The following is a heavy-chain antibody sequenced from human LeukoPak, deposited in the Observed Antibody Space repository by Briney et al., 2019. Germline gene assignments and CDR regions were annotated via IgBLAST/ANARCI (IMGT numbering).Heavy chain of an antibody. CDR2: INHSGST. CDR3: ARRRGYYDYVWGSYRYPYYFDY. CDR1: GGSFSGYY. J-gene: IGHJ4*02. D-gene: IGHD3-16*02. Sequence: SETLSLTCAVYGGSFSGYYWSWIRQPPGKGLEWIGEINHSGSTNHNPSLKSRVTISVDTSKNQFSLKLSSVTAADTAVYYCARRRGYYDYVWGSYRYPYYFDYWGQGTLVTVSS. V-gene: IGHV4-34*01.